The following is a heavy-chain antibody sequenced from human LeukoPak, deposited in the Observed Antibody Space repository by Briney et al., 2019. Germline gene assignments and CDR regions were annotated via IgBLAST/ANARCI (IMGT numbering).Heavy chain of an antibody. CDR1: GFTFSDHY. CDR2: SRNKANSYTT. D-gene: IGHD3-22*01. Sequence: GGSLRLSCAASGFTFSDHYMDWVRQSPGKGLEWVGRSRNKANSYTTEYAASVKGRFTISRDDSKNSVYLDMKSLKTEDTAVYYCTRGTDGRNYYDTLEYWGQGTLVTVSS. V-gene: IGHV3-72*01. CDR3: TRGTDGRNYYDTLEY. J-gene: IGHJ4*02.